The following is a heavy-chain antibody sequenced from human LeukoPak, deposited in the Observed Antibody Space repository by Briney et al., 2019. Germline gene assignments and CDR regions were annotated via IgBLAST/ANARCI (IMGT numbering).Heavy chain of an antibody. J-gene: IGHJ4*02. D-gene: IGHD3-10*01. CDR2: IYPGDSDN. CDR1: GYSFTSYW. Sequence: GDPLKISCKVSGYSFTSYWIGWFGQMPGKGLKWMGIIYPGDSDNRYSPSFKGQVTISADKSISTAYLQWSSLKASDSAMYYCARALYGSGSYFDYWGQGTLVTVSS. CDR3: ARALYGSGSYFDY. V-gene: IGHV5-51*01.